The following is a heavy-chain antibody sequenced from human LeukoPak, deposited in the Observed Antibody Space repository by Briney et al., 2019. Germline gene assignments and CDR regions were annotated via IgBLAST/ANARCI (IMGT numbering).Heavy chain of an antibody. Sequence: SQTLSLTCTVSGGSISSGDYYWSWIRQPPGKGLEWIGYIYYSGSTYYNPSLKSRVTISVDTSKNQFSLKLSSVTAADTAVYYCARPVGGITGTTGDYWGQGTLVTVSS. CDR1: GGSISSGDYY. D-gene: IGHD1-7*01. CDR3: ARPVGGITGTTGDY. J-gene: IGHJ4*02. CDR2: IYYSGST. V-gene: IGHV4-30-4*01.